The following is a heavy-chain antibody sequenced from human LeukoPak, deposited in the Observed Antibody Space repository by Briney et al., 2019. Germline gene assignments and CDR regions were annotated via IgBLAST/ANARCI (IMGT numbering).Heavy chain of an antibody. CDR3: AKGGAVPGRDY. J-gene: IGHJ4*02. D-gene: IGHD6-19*01. V-gene: IGHV3-30*18. Sequence: PGGSLRLSCAASGFIFMTYGMHWVRQAPGKGLEWVADISYDGSSQHYADSVMGRFTVSRDNSKNTLYLQMNNLTPEDTAVYYCAKGGAVPGRDYWGQGTLVTVSS. CDR1: GFIFMTYG. CDR2: ISYDGSSQ.